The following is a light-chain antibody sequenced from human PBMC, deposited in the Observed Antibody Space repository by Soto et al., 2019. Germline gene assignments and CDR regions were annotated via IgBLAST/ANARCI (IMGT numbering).Light chain of an antibody. V-gene: IGKV3-20*01. Sequence: EIVLTQSPGTLSLYPGERATLSCRASQSVSSSYLAWYQQKPGQAPRLLIYGASSRATGIPDRFSGSGSGTDFTLTISRLEPEDFAVYYCQQYGRLLTFGGGTKVDIK. J-gene: IGKJ4*01. CDR3: QQYGRLLT. CDR1: QSVSSSY. CDR2: GAS.